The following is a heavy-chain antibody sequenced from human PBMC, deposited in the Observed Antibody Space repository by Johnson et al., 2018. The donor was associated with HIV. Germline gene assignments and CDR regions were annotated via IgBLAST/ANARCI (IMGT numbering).Heavy chain of an antibody. CDR1: GFTFSDYY. CDR3: ARGGWELPGREAFDF. CDR2: ISSSGSTI. Sequence: QVQLVQSGGGLVQPGGSLRLSCEASGFTFSDYYMSWIRQAPGKGLEWVSYISSSGSTIYYVDSVKGRFTISRDNSKNPLYLQRNSLRAEDTAVYYCARGGWELPGREAFDFWGQGTMVTVSS. J-gene: IGHJ3*01. D-gene: IGHD1-26*01. V-gene: IGHV3-11*04.